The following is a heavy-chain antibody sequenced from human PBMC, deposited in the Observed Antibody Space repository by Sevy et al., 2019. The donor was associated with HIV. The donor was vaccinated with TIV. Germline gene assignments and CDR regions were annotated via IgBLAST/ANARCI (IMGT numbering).Heavy chain of an antibody. V-gene: IGHV7-4-1*02. D-gene: IGHD3-10*01. CDR1: GYTFTSYA. Sequence: ASVKVSCKASGYTFTSYAMNWVRQAPGQGLEWMGWINTNTGNPTYAQGFTGRFVFSLDTSVSTAYLQISSLKAEDTAVYYCARGMVRGVIITLLGWFDPWGQGTLVTVSS. CDR3: ARGMVRGVIITLLGWFDP. CDR2: INTNTGNP. J-gene: IGHJ5*02.